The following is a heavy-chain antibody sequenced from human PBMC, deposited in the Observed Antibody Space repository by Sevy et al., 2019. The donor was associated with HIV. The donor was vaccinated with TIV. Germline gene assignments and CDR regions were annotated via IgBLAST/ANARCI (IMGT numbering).Heavy chain of an antibody. D-gene: IGHD6-19*01. J-gene: IGHJ4*02. CDR1: GFTFSTYS. CDR3: ARAYSGGWPQGAWTDY. CDR2: ISRSSLTI. Sequence: GGSLRLSCAASGFTFSTYSMNWVRQAPGKGLEWVSYISRSSLTIYYADSVEGRFTISGDNAKNSLSLQINSLRADDSAVYYCARAYSGGWPQGAWTDYWGQGTLVTVSS. V-gene: IGHV3-48*01.